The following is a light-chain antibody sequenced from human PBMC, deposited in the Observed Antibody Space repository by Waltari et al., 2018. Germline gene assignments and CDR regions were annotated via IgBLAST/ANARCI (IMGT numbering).Light chain of an antibody. CDR2: AAS. J-gene: IGKJ1*01. V-gene: IGKV1-6*01. CDR3: LQDYNYPWT. Sequence: GDRVTITCRASQGIRNDLGWDQQKPGKAPKLLIYAASSLQSGVPSRFSGSGSGTDFTLTISSLQPEDFATYYCLQDYNYPWTFGQGTKVEIK. CDR1: QGIRND.